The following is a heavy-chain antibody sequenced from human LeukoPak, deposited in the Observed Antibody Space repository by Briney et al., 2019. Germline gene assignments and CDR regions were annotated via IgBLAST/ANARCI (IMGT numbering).Heavy chain of an antibody. J-gene: IGHJ4*02. V-gene: IGHV3-23*01. CDR1: GCTINTYA. CDR2: ISGSGGST. D-gene: IGHD4-17*01. CDR3: AKDTEDYGALDY. Sequence: PGGSLRLSCAASGCTINTYAMSWIRQAPGKGLEWVSAISGSGGSTYYADSVKGRFTISRDNSKNTLYLRMRSLRAEDRIVYYCAKDTEDYGALDYWGQGTLVTVSS.